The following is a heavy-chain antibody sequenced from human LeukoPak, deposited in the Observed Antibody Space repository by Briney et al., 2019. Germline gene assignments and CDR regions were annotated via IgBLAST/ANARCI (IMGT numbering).Heavy chain of an antibody. CDR1: GFTFSSYA. V-gene: IGHV3-23*01. CDR3: ARGGCGGDCYSFSLYGMDV. Sequence: GGSLRLSCAASGFTFSSYAMSWVRQAPGKGLEWVSAISGSGGSTYYADSVKGRFTISRDNSKNTLYLQMNSLRAEDTAVYYCARGGCGGDCYSFSLYGMDVWGQGTTVTVSS. CDR2: ISGSGGST. J-gene: IGHJ6*02. D-gene: IGHD2-21*02.